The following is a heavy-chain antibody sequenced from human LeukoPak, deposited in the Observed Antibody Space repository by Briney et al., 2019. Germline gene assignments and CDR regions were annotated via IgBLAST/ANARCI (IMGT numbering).Heavy chain of an antibody. CDR3: ARDQSITMVRGITRAPPKY. Sequence: GGSLRLSRAASGFTFSSYSMNSVRQAPGKGLEWVSSISSSSYIYYADSVKGRFTISRDNAKNSLYLQMNSLRAEDTAVYYCARDQSITMVRGITRAPPKYWGQGTLVTVSS. J-gene: IGHJ4*02. D-gene: IGHD3-10*01. V-gene: IGHV3-21*01. CDR1: GFTFSSYS. CDR2: ISSSSYI.